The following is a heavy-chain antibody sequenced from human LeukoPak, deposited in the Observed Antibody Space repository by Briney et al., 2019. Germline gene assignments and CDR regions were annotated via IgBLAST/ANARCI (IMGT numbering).Heavy chain of an antibody. V-gene: IGHV4-34*01. CDR1: GGSFSGYY. J-gene: IGHJ5*02. D-gene: IGHD3-10*01. Sequence: PSETLSLTCAVYGGSFSGYYWSWIRQPPGKGLEWIGEINHSGSTNYNPSLKSRVTISVDTSKNQFSLKLSSVTAADTAVYYCARNLAYYGSGSPIMGVYNWLDPWGQGTLVTVSS. CDR3: ARNLAYYGSGSPIMGVYNWLDP. CDR2: INHSGST.